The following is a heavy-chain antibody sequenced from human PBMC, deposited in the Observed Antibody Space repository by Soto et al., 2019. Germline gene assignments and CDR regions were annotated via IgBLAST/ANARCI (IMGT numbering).Heavy chain of an antibody. V-gene: IGHV1-3*01. CDR3: AREHNWNFAFDY. J-gene: IGHJ4*02. CDR2: INAGNGNT. CDR1: GYTFTSYA. Sequence: ASVKVSCKASGYTFTSYAMHWVRQAPGQRLEWMGWINAGNGNTKYSQKFQGRVTITRDTSASTAYMELSSLRSEDTAVYYCAREHNWNFAFDYWGQGTLVTVSS. D-gene: IGHD1-7*01.